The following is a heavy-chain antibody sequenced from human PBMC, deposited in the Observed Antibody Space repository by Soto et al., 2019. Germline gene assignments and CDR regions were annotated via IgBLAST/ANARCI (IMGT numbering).Heavy chain of an antibody. J-gene: IGHJ5*02. Sequence: SETLSLTCAVSGGSISSGGYSWSWIRQPPGKGLEWIRYIYHSGSTNYNPSLKSRVTLSVDTSKNQFSLKLNSVTAADTAVYYCARGPVRNNWFDPWGQGTLVTVSS. CDR1: GGSISSGGYS. V-gene: IGHV4-30-2*01. D-gene: IGHD4-17*01. CDR3: ARGPVRNNWFDP. CDR2: IYHSGST.